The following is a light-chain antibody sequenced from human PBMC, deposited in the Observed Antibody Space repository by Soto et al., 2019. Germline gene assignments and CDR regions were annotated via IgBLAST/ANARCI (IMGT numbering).Light chain of an antibody. Sequence: QMTQSPSSLSASVGDRVTITCRASQSISXXLNWYQQKPGKAPKLLIYAASSLQSGVPSRFSDXXXXXXXXLTISSLQPEDFATYYCQQSYSTPLTFGGGTKVEIK. CDR1: QSISXX. CDR3: QQSYSTPLT. V-gene: IGKV1-39*01. CDR2: AAS. J-gene: IGKJ4*01.